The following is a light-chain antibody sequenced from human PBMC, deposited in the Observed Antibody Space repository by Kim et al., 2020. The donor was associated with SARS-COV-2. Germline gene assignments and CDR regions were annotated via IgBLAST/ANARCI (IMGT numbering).Light chain of an antibody. CDR2: AAF. J-gene: IGKJ4*01. CDR1: QDISSW. V-gene: IGKV1-12*01. CDR3: QQTNNFPLN. Sequence: GSIGDRVTITGRASQDISSWLAWYQQKPGKAPKLLIYAAFNLQSGVPSRFSGGRSGTDFTLTINSLQSEDFATYYCQQTNNFPLNFGGGTKVDIK.